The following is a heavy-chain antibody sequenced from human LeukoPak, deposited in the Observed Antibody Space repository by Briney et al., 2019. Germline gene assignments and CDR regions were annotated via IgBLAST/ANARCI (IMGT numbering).Heavy chain of an antibody. CDR2: INSDGSWT. D-gene: IGHD2/OR15-2a*01. Sequence: GGPLRLSCAASGNYWMHWVRQVPGKGLVWVSHINSDGSWTSYADSVKGRFTISKDNAKNTVYLQMNSLRAEDTAVYYCVSFYETYWGRGTLVTVSS. J-gene: IGHJ4*02. CDR1: GNYW. V-gene: IGHV3-74*01. CDR3: VSFYETY.